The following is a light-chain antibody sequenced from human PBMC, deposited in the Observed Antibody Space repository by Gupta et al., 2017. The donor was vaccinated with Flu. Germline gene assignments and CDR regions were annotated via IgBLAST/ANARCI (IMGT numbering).Light chain of an antibody. CDR1: QSISSY. Sequence: DIQMTQSPSSLSASVGDRVTITCRASQSISSYLNWYQQKPGKAPKLLIYAASSWQSGVPSRFSGGGSGKDFTLTISSRQPEDFATYYCQQNDSNPQITFGGGTKVEIK. V-gene: IGKV1-39*01. CDR2: AAS. J-gene: IGKJ4*01. CDR3: QQNDSNPQIT.